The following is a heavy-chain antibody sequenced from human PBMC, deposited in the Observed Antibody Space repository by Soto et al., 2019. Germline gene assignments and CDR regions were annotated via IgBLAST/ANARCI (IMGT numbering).Heavy chain of an antibody. V-gene: IGHV1-18*01. CDR2: INIYSGDA. CDR1: GYTFTSYG. D-gene: IGHD3-22*01. Sequence: QVRLEQSGPEVKKTGASVKVSCKASGYTFTSYGISWVRQAPGQGLEWMGWINIYSGDANYAQSFQDRVTMTRDTSTNTVYMEMRTLGSDDTAVYYCARALYYYDNSGLAYWGQGTLVTVSS. CDR3: ARALYYYDNSGLAY. J-gene: IGHJ4*02.